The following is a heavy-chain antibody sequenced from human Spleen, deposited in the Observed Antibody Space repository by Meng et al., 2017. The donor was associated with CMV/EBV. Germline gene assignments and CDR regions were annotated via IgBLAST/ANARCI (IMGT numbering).Heavy chain of an antibody. V-gene: IGHV4-39*07. CDR3: ARETIFGVPYFDY. D-gene: IGHD3-3*01. Sequence: GSLRLSCTVSGGSVSSGSYYWTWIRQPPGKGLEWIGEINPSGSINYNPSLKSRVTISEDASKKQVSLRLSSVTAADTAVYYCARETIFGVPYFDYWGQGTLVTVSS. CDR1: GGSVSSGSYY. CDR2: INPSGSI. J-gene: IGHJ4*02.